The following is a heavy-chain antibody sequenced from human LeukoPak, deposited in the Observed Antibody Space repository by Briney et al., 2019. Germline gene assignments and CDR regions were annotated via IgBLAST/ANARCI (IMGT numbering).Heavy chain of an antibody. J-gene: IGHJ4*02. CDR1: GFTFSSYS. V-gene: IGHV3-21*01. CDR3: ARSMVRGAPLFDY. D-gene: IGHD3-10*01. CDR2: ISSSSSYI. Sequence: GRSLRLSCAASGFTFSSYSMNWVRQAPGKGLEWVSSISSSSSYIYYADSVTGRFTISRDNAKNSLYLQMNSLRAEDTAVYYCARSMVRGAPLFDYWGQGTLVTVSS.